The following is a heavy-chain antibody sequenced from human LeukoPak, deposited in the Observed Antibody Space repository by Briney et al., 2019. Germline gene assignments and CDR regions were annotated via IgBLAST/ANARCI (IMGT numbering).Heavy chain of an antibody. Sequence: GGSLRLSCVASGFTFSSLGMHWVRQAPGKGLEWVAVISSDGSKKNYADSVKGRLTLSRDNSKNTLYLQMNSLRAEDTAVYYCAKLGDCGDYFLLSHYYYGMDVWGQGTTVTVSS. V-gene: IGHV3-30*18. J-gene: IGHJ6*02. CDR3: AKLGDCGDYFLLSHYYYGMDV. CDR1: GFTFSSLG. D-gene: IGHD4-17*01. CDR2: ISSDGSKK.